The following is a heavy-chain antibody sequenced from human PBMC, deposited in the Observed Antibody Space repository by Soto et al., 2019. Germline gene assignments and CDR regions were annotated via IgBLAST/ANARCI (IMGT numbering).Heavy chain of an antibody. CDR1: GFSLSTSGVG. CDR3: AHRQRTVYVDY. CDR2: IYWDDDK. Sequence: QITLKESGPTLVKPTQTLTLTCTFSGFSLSTSGVGVGWIRQPPGKALEWLAIIYWDDDKLYSPSLKSRLTITEDTSKTQVVLTMTNMDPVDTATYYCAHRQRTVYVDYWGQGTLVTVSS. D-gene: IGHD4-17*01. V-gene: IGHV2-5*02. J-gene: IGHJ4*02.